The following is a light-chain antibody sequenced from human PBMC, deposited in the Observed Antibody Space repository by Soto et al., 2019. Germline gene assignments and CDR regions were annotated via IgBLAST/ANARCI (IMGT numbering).Light chain of an antibody. CDR1: QSISSIF. CDR2: DAS. Sequence: EIVLTQSPGTLSLSPGERATLSCRASQSISSIFLAWYQQKPGQAPRLLIYDASNRATGIPARFSGSGSGTDFTLTISSLEPEDFAVYYCQQRSNWWTFGQGTKVDI. V-gene: IGKV3D-20*02. CDR3: QQRSNWWT. J-gene: IGKJ1*01.